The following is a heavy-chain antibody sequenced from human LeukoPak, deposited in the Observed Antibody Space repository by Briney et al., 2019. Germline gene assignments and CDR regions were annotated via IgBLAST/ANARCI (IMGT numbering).Heavy chain of an antibody. CDR1: GASITNSLYY. V-gene: IGHV4-39*01. J-gene: IGHJ4*02. Sequence: PSETLSLTCTVSGASITNSLYYWGWIRQTPGRGLEWIATVYYTGSTYYNPSLKSRVTISIDTSKSHFSLKLSSVTAADMAVYYCARQDFGSGILPGYWGQGTLVTVSS. CDR3: ARQDFGSGILPGY. CDR2: VYYTGST. D-gene: IGHD3-10*01.